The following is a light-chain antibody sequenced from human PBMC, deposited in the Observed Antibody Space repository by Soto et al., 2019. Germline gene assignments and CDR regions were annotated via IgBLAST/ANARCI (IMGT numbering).Light chain of an antibody. CDR2: DVS. J-gene: IGLJ3*02. Sequence: QSALTQPASVSASPGQSITISCTGTSSDVGGHNYVSWYQHHPGEAPKLLIYDVSNRPSAVSNRFSGSKSGNTASLTISGLQPEDEADYYCCSYRTSSTLVFGGGTKLTVL. V-gene: IGLV2-14*03. CDR3: CSYRTSSTLV. CDR1: SSDVGGHNY.